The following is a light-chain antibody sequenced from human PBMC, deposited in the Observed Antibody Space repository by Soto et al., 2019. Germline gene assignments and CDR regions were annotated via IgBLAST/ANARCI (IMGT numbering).Light chain of an antibody. CDR3: QHYGNSPT. J-gene: IGKJ1*01. CDR1: QSVSSN. CDR2: GAS. V-gene: IGKV3-15*01. Sequence: EIVMTQSPATLSVSPGERATLSCRASQSVSSNLAWYQQKPGQAPRLLIYGASTRATGIPARFSGSGSGTEFTLTISSLQSEDFAVYWCQHYGNSPTFGQGTKVQIK.